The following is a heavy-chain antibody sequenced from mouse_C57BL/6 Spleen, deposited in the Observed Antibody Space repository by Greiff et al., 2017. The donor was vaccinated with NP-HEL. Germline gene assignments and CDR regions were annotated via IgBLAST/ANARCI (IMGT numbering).Heavy chain of an antibody. J-gene: IGHJ2*01. V-gene: IGHV1-15*01. CDR2: IDPETGGT. CDR3: TRDYDYFDY. Sequence: VQLQQSGAELVRPGASVTLSCKASGYTFTDYEMHWVKQTPVHGLEWIGAIDPETGGTAYNQKFKGKAILTADKSTSTAYMELRSLTSEDSAVYYGTRDYDYFDYWGQGTTLTVSS. D-gene: IGHD2-4*01. CDR1: GYTFTDYE.